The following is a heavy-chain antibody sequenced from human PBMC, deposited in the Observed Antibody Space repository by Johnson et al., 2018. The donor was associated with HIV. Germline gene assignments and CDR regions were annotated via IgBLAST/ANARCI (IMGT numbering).Heavy chain of an antibody. CDR3: ARDWGLYSSGWYVDAFDI. D-gene: IGHD6-19*01. Sequence: EVQLVESGGGLVQPGGSLRLSCAASGFIFSSYAMHWVRQAPGKGLEYVSAISSNGGSTYYANSVKGRFTISRDNSKNTLYLQMGSLRAEDTAVYYCARDWGLYSSGWYVDAFDIWGQGTMVTVSS. CDR1: GFIFSSYA. J-gene: IGHJ3*02. CDR2: ISSNGGST. V-gene: IGHV3-64*01.